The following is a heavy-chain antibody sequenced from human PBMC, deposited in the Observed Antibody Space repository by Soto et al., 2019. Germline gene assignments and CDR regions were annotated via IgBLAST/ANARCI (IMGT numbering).Heavy chain of an antibody. CDR2: IYYSGST. CDR1: IVSISSYY. CDR3: ATGYCSGGSCYNNLFDP. V-gene: IGHV4-59*01. D-gene: IGHD2-15*01. J-gene: IGHJ5*02. Sequence: SETLSLTCTVSIVSISSYYWNWIRQPPGKGLEWIGYIYYSGSTNCNPSLKSRVSISVDTSKNQFSLKLRSVTAADTAVYYCATGYCSGGSCYNNLFDPWGQGTLVTVSS.